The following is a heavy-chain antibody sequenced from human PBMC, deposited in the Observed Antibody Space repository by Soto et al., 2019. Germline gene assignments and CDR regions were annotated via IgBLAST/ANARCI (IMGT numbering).Heavy chain of an antibody. D-gene: IGHD6-19*01. V-gene: IGHV4-34*01. Sequence: QVQLQQWGAGLLKPSETLSLTCAVYGGSFSGYYWSWIRQPPGKGLEWIGVINHSGSTNYNPSLKSRVTISVDTSKNQFSLKLSSVTAADTAVYYCARASSGWYSAGWFDPWGQGTLVTVSS. CDR2: INHSGST. J-gene: IGHJ5*02. CDR3: ARASSGWYSAGWFDP. CDR1: GGSFSGYY.